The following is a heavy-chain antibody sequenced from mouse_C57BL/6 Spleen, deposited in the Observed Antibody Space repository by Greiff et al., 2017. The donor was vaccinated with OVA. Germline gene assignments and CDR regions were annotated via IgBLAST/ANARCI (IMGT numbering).Heavy chain of an antibody. CDR2: ISSGSSTI. J-gene: IGHJ4*01. CDR1: GFTFSDYG. CDR3: ARGVTTVVEDYAMDY. V-gene: IGHV5-17*01. D-gene: IGHD1-1*01. Sequence: EVQRVESGGGLVKPGGSLKLSCAASGFTFSDYGMHWVRQAPEKGLEWVAYISSGSSTIYYADTVKGRFTISRDNAKNTLFLQITSLRSEDTAMYYCARGVTTVVEDYAMDYWGQGTSVTVSS.